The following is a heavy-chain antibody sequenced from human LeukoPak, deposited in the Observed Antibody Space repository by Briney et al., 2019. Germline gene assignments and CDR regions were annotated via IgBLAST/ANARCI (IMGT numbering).Heavy chain of an antibody. D-gene: IGHD4-23*01. J-gene: IGHJ5*02. CDR1: GGSISSYY. CDR3: ARQLGGNSGWFDP. V-gene: IGHV4-59*08. Sequence: SETLSLTCTVSGGSISSYYWSWIRQPPGKGLEWIGYIYYSGSTNYNPSLKSRVTISVDTSKNQFSLKLSSETAADTAVYYCARQLGGNSGWFDPWGQGTLVTVSS. CDR2: IYYSGST.